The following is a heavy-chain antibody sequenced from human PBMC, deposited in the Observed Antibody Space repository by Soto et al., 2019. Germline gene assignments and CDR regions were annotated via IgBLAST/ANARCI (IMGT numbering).Heavy chain of an antibody. CDR3: ARGTTGTSHWFDP. CDR1: GGSFSGYY. V-gene: IGHV4-34*01. D-gene: IGHD1-1*01. Sequence: QVQLQQWGAGLLKPSETLSLTCAVYGGSFSGYYWSWIRQPPGKGLEWIGEINHSGSANYNPSLKRRVTISVDTSKNQFSLKLSSVTAADTAVYYCARGTTGTSHWFDPWGQGTLVTVSS. J-gene: IGHJ5*02. CDR2: INHSGSA.